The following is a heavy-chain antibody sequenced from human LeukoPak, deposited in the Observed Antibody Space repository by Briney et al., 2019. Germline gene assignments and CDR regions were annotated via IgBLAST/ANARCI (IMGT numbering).Heavy chain of an antibody. CDR3: ARDFLRYFDRDPSAD. CDR2: IYSGGST. CDR1: GFTVSSNY. D-gene: IGHD3-9*01. V-gene: IGHV3-66*01. J-gene: IGHJ4*02. Sequence: GGSLRLSCAASGFTVSSNYMSWVRQAPGKGLEWVSVIYSGGSTYYADSVKGRFTISRDNSKNTLYLQMNSLRAEDTAVYYCARDFLRYFDRDPSADWGQGTLVTVSS.